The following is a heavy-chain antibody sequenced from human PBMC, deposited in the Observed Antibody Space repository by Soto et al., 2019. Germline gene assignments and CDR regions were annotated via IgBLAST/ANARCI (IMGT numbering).Heavy chain of an antibody. D-gene: IGHD6-13*01. CDR3: ARGPGIAAPFDY. CDR2: IYYSGGT. V-gene: IGHV4-59*01. J-gene: IGHJ4*02. CDR1: GGSISSYY. Sequence: SETLSLTCTVSGGSISSYYWSWIRQPPGKGLEWIGYIYYSGGTNYNPSLKSRVTISVDTSKNQFSLKLSSVTAADTAVYYCARGPGIAAPFDYWGQGTLVTVSS.